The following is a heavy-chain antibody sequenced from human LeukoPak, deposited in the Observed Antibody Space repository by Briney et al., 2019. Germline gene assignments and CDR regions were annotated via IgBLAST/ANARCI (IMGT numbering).Heavy chain of an antibody. D-gene: IGHD3-22*01. Sequence: PGGSLRLSCAASGFTFSSYSMNWVRQAPGKGLEWVSYISSSSSTIYYADSVKGRFTISRDNAKNSLYLQMNSLRAEDTAVYYCAREHRDYYDSSGYHPPMIDYWGQGTLVTVSS. J-gene: IGHJ4*02. CDR1: GFTFSSYS. V-gene: IGHV3-48*01. CDR3: AREHRDYYDSSGYHPPMIDY. CDR2: ISSSSSTI.